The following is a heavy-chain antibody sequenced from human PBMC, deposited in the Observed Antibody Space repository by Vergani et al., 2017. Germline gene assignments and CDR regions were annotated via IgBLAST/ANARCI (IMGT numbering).Heavy chain of an antibody. CDR3: ARHISVVRPSSMTAFDY. J-gene: IGHJ4*02. CDR1: GFTFSHYC. CDR2: VFYGGRT. Sequence: QMVESGGGLVKPGGSLRLSCVASGFTFSHYCMNWVRQPPGKTLEWIGTVFYGGRTSYNPSLKSRVTLSLDTSKKQISLHLTSVTAADTAVYYCARHISVVRPSSMTAFDYWGQGTLVTVSS. D-gene: IGHD2-21*01. V-gene: IGHV4-39*01.